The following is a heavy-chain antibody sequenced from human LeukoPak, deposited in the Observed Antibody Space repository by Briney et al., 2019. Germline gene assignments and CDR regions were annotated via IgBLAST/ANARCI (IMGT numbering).Heavy chain of an antibody. D-gene: IGHD3-3*01. J-gene: IGHJ5*02. CDR1: GYTFTSYG. Sequence: GASVKVSCKASGYTFTSYGISWVRQAPGQGLEWMGWISAYNGNTNYAQKLQGRVTMTTDTSTSTAYMELRSLRSDDTAVYYCARSGYTIFGVDNWFDPWGQGTLVTVSS. V-gene: IGHV1-18*01. CDR3: ARSGYTIFGVDNWFDP. CDR2: ISAYNGNT.